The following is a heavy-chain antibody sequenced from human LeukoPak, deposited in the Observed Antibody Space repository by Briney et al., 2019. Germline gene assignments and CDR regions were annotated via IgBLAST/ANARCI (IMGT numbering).Heavy chain of an antibody. D-gene: IGHD5-18*01. V-gene: IGHV1-2*02. CDR3: AIDTYGYHFDY. CDR2: INADSGGT. CDR1: GYTVYY. Sequence: ASVKVSCKASGYTVYYINWVRQAPGQGLEWMGWINADSGGTRSAQKFHGRVTMTRDTSISTAYMELSRLTSDDTAVYYCAIDTYGYHFDYWGQGTLVTVSS. J-gene: IGHJ4*02.